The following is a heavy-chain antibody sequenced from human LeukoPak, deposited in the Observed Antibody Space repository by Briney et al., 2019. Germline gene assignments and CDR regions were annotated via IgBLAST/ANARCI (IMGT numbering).Heavy chain of an antibody. V-gene: IGHV3-23*01. D-gene: IGHD2-15*01. J-gene: IGHJ4*02. Sequence: PGGSPRLSCAASGFSFSTYAMSWVRQAPGMGLEWVSTVSGSGGTTYYADSVRGRFTISRDNSKNTLYLQMNSLRAEDTAVYYCAKDGIIVATIYCSGGSCRSDYWGQGTLVTVSS. CDR3: AKDGIIVATIYCSGGSCRSDY. CDR1: GFSFSTYA. CDR2: VSGSGGTT.